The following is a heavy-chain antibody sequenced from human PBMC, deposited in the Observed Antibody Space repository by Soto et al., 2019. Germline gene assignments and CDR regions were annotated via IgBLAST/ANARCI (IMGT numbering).Heavy chain of an antibody. Sequence: QVQLVQSGAEVKKPGSSVKVSCKASGGTFSSYAISWVRPAPGHGLEWMGVFIPIFGTANYAQKFQGRVTITADEATSTAYIELSSLRSESTAGYYCARGGLEDIAARLYYYGRDVWGQGTTVTVSS. CDR3: ARGGLEDIAARLYYYGRDV. CDR2: FIPIFGTA. D-gene: IGHD6-6*01. CDR1: GGTFSSYA. V-gene: IGHV1-69*12. J-gene: IGHJ6*02.